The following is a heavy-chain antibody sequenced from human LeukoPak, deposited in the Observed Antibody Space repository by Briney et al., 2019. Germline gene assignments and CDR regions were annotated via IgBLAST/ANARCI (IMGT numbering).Heavy chain of an antibody. Sequence: PWGSLRLSCAASGFTVSSNYMSWVRQAPGKGLEWVSVIYSGGSTYYADSVKGRFTISRDNSKNTLYLQMNSLRAEDTAVYYCASAITWIQPVDYWGQGTLVTVSS. CDR3: ASAITWIQPVDY. CDR1: GFTVSSNY. J-gene: IGHJ4*02. V-gene: IGHV3-53*01. D-gene: IGHD5-18*01. CDR2: IYSGGST.